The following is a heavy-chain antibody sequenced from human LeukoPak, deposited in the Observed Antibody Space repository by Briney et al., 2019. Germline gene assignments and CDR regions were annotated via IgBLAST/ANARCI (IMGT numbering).Heavy chain of an antibody. V-gene: IGHV1-69*13. CDR2: IIPIFGTA. D-gene: IGHD2-2*01. CDR3: ASQEGLVVVPAAAFDY. CDR1: GGTFSSYA. J-gene: IGHJ4*02. Sequence: SVKVSCKASGGTFSSYAISWVRQVPGQGLEWMGGIIPIFGTANYAQKFQGRVTITADESTSTAYMELSSLRSEDTAVYYCASQEGLVVVPAAAFDYWGQGTLVTVSS.